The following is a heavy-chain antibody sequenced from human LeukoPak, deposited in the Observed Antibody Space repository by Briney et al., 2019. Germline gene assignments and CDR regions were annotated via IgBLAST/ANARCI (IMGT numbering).Heavy chain of an antibody. J-gene: IGHJ2*01. CDR1: GFNFGSYL. D-gene: IGHD3-9*01. Sequence: GGALRISCAASGFNFGSYLMSWVRQGPGEGGGGLANIKQDGSEQYYADSLKGRLTISRDNAKNSLYLQINGLSAEDTAVYYCATAFGLTFYDIPSPWYFVRWGRGTLVAVSS. CDR3: ATAFGLTFYDIPSPWYFVR. V-gene: IGHV3-7*01. CDR2: IKQDGSEQ.